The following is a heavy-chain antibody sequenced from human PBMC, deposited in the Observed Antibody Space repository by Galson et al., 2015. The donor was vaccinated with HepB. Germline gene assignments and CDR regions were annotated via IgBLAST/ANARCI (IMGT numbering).Heavy chain of an antibody. CDR2: MSYDGTKI. V-gene: IGHV3-30-3*02. Sequence: SLRLSCAASGFTFNTHAMHWIRQTPDKGLEWVALMSYDGTKIFYADSVKGRFTISRDNSKNTLYLQMNSLRAEDTAVYYCAKGFVWGYAGDYWGQGTLVTVSS. CDR1: GFTFNTHA. D-gene: IGHD4/OR15-4a*01. J-gene: IGHJ4*02. CDR3: AKGFVWGYAGDY.